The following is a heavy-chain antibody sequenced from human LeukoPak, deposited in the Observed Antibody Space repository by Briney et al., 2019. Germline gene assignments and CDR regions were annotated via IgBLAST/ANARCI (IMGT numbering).Heavy chain of an antibody. CDR3: AKYATGGDY. D-gene: IGHD2-8*01. V-gene: IGHV4-39*01. J-gene: IGHJ4*02. CDR1: GGSISSSSYY. Sequence: KPSETLSLTCTVSGGSISSSSYYWGWIRQPPGKGLEWIGSIYYSGSTYYNPSLKSRVTISVDTSKNQFSLKLSSVAAADTAVYYCAKYATGGDYWGQGTLVTVSS. CDR2: IYYSGST.